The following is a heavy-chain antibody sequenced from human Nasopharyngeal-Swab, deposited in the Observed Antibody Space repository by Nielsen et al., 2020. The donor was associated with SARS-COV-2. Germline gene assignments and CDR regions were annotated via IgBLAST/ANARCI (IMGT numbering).Heavy chain of an antibody. Sequence: SQTLSLTCAISGDSVSSSSAAWNWIRQSPSRGLEWLGRTYYRSKWYNDYAVSVKSRITINPDTSKNQFSLHLNSVTPEDTAVYYCARDQFYSGSYLGFAFDIWGQGTMVTVSS. CDR2: TYYRSKWYN. J-gene: IGHJ3*02. V-gene: IGHV6-1*01. D-gene: IGHD1-26*01. CDR1: GDSVSSSSAA. CDR3: ARDQFYSGSYLGFAFDI.